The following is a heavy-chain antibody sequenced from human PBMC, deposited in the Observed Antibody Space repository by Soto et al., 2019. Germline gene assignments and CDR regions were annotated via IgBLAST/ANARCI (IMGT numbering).Heavy chain of an antibody. V-gene: IGHV1-8*01. Sequence: ASVKVSCKASGYTFTSYDINWVRQATGQGLEWMGWMNPNSGNTGYAQKFQGRVTMTRNTSISTAYMEPSSLRSEDTAVYYCARGYCSGGSCTTQDWFDPWGQGTLATVSS. J-gene: IGHJ5*02. CDR1: GYTFTSYD. CDR3: ARGYCSGGSCTTQDWFDP. D-gene: IGHD2-15*01. CDR2: MNPNSGNT.